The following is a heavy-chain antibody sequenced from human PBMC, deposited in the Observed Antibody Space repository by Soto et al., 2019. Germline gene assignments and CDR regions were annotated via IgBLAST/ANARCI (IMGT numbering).Heavy chain of an antibody. V-gene: IGHV3-48*01. D-gene: IGHD3-16*01. CDR2: ISSSSRTT. CDR3: ARDEEMGYFDY. CDR1: GFTFSSCS. J-gene: IGHJ4*02. Sequence: GGSLRLSCAASGFTFSSCSMNWVRQAPWKGLKRVSYISSSSRTTYYAESVKGRFTISRDNAKNSLYLQMNSLRAEDTAVYYCARDEEMGYFDYWGQGT.